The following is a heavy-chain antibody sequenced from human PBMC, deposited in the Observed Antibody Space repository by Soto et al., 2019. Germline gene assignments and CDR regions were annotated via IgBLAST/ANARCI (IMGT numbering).Heavy chain of an antibody. J-gene: IGHJ6*02. CDR3: ARRGSSWPVYYYYGMDV. Sequence: SETLSLTCSVSGGSIGSSSYYWGWIRQPPGKGLEWIGSIYYSGSTYYNPSLKSRVTTSVDTSKNQFSLKLSSVTAADTAVYYCARRGSSWPVYYYYGMDVWGQGTTVTVSS. D-gene: IGHD6-13*01. CDR1: GGSIGSSSYY. V-gene: IGHV4-39*01. CDR2: IYYSGST.